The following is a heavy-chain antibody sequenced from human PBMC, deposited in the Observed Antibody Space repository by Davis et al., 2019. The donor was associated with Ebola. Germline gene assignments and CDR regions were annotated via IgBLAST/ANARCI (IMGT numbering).Heavy chain of an antibody. V-gene: IGHV1-46*01. Sequence: GGSLRLSCAASGFTFTSYYMHWVRQAPGQGLEWMGIINPSGGSTSYAQKFQGRVTMTRNTSISTAYMEVSSLRSEDTAVYYCARAPTWSQINYYCFDYWGQGTLVTVSS. D-gene: IGHD3-10*01. CDR1: GFTFTSYY. CDR2: INPSGGST. J-gene: IGHJ4*02. CDR3: ARAPTWSQINYYCFDY.